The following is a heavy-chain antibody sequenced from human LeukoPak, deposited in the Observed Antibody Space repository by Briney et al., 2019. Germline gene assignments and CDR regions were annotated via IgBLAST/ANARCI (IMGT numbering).Heavy chain of an antibody. D-gene: IGHD1-26*01. J-gene: IGHJ6*03. CDR3: ARYGTWRIGRGFYYYLDV. CDR1: GGSINGFY. CDR2: IYYSGNT. V-gene: IGHV4-59*01. Sequence: SETLSLTCTISGGSINGFYWSWIRQPPGQGLEYIGHIYYSGNTNYNPSLKSRVSISLDTSKNQFSLKLSSVTAADTAVYCCARYGTWRIGRGFYYYLDVWGKGTTVTVSS.